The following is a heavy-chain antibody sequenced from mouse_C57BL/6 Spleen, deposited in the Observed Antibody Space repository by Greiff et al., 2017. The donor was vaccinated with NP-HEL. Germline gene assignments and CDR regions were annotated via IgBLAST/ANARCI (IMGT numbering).Heavy chain of an antibody. CDR2: ISSGSSTI. J-gene: IGHJ3*01. Sequence: VQLQESGGGLVKPGGSLKLSCAASGFTFSDYGMHWVRQAPEKGLEWVAYISSGSSTIYYADTVKGRFTISRDNAKNTLFLQMTSLRSEDTAMYYCAKGSYYYGSSPFAYWGQGTLVTVSA. CDR3: AKGSYYYGSSPFAY. V-gene: IGHV5-17*01. CDR1: GFTFSDYG. D-gene: IGHD1-1*01.